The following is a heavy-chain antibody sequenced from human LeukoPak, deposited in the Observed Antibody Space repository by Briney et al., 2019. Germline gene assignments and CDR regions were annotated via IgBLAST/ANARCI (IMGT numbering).Heavy chain of an antibody. J-gene: IGHJ4*02. CDR3: ARDFYGSRPGAFDY. CDR1: GYTFTSYG. D-gene: IGHD3-10*01. CDR2: INPNSAAS. V-gene: IGHV1-2*06. Sequence: ASVKVSCKASGYTFTSYGISWVRQAPGQGLEWMGQINPNSAASHYAQKFQDRVTMTSDTSINMAYMELRSLRSDDTAVYYCARDFYGSRPGAFDYWGQGTLITVSS.